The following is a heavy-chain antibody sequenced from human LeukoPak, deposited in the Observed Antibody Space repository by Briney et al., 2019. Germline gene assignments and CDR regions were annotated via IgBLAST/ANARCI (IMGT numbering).Heavy chain of an antibody. D-gene: IGHD6-13*01. V-gene: IGHV4-39*01. CDR2: IYYSGST. CDR1: GGSISSSSYY. Sequence: SETLSLTCTVSGGSISSSSYYWGWIRQPPGKGLEWIGSIYYSGSTYYNRSLNIRVPKSVDTSKSQCSLKLSSVSAADTAVYFGASYSSNWSRWGQGTLVTVSS. J-gene: IGHJ4*02. CDR3: ASYSSNWSR.